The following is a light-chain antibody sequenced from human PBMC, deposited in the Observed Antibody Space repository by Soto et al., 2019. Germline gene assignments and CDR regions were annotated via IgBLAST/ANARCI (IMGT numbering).Light chain of an antibody. CDR3: CSYAGSNNLGV. CDR1: SSDVGGYNY. J-gene: IGLJ2*01. Sequence: QSALTQPPSASGSPGQSVTISCTGTSSDVGGYNYVSWYQQHPGKAPKLMIYEVSKRPSGVPDRFSGSKSGNTASLTVSELQAEDEAEYYCCSYAGSNNLGVFGGGTKLTVL. CDR2: EVS. V-gene: IGLV2-8*01.